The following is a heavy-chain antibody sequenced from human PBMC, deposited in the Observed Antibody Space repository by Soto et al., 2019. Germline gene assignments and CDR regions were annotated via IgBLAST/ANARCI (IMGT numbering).Heavy chain of an antibody. CDR3: ARLAGELNYYYYGMDV. V-gene: IGHV5-51*01. CDR2: IDPGDSDT. J-gene: IGHJ6*02. CDR1: GYSFTSYW. D-gene: IGHD4-17*01. Sequence: PGESLKISCKGAGYSFTSYWIGWVRQMPGQGLEWMVIIDPGDSDTRYSPSFQGQVTISADKSISTAYLQWSSLKASDTAMYYCARLAGELNYYYYGMDVWGQGTTVTVSS.